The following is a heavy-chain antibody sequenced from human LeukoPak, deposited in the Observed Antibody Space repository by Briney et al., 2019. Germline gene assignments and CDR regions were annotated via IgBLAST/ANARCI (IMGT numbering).Heavy chain of an antibody. V-gene: IGHV3-48*03. CDR1: QLIFSKYG. CDR2: ITRSGSNI. D-gene: IGHD3-3*01. CDR3: ARLTIYDDTDY. J-gene: IGHJ4*02. Sequence: GGSLRLFCTGSQLIFSKYGLNWVRQSPGKGLEWISSITRSGSNIDYADSVRGRFTISRDNAKNSLFLHMNSLRVEDTAVYYCARLTIYDDTDYWGQGTLVTVSS.